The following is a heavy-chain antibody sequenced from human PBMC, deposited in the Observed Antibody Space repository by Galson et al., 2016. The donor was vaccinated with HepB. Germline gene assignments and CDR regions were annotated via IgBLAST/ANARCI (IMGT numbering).Heavy chain of an antibody. CDR1: GFTFSSYA. D-gene: IGHD2-21*01. V-gene: IGHV3-23*01. Sequence: SLRLSCAASGFTFSSYAMSWVRQAPGKGLEWVSAISGSGGSTYHADSVKGRFTISRDNSKNTLNLQMDSLRVEDTALYFCARIPDSWGQGTLVIVSS. CDR2: ISGSGGST. J-gene: IGHJ4*02. CDR3: ARIPDS.